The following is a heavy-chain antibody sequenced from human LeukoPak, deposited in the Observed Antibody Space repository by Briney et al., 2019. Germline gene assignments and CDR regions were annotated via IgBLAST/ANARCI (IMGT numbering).Heavy chain of an antibody. J-gene: IGHJ5*02. CDR2: IYYSVST. CDR1: GGSISSYY. CDR3: ARRYYDFWSGYSTNWFDP. Sequence: SETLSLTCTVAGGSISSYYWSWVRHPPRKGLEWGGYIYYSVSTNYNPSLKSRVTISVDTSKKQFSLKLGSVTAADTAVYYCARRYYDFWSGYSTNWFDPWGQGTLVTVSS. D-gene: IGHD3-3*01. V-gene: IGHV4-59*08.